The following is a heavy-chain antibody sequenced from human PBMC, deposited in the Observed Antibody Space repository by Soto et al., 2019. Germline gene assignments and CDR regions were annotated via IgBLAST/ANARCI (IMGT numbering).Heavy chain of an antibody. J-gene: IGHJ3*01. CDR1: GFTLSMSA. Sequence: EVQLMESGGGLVQPGGSLRLSCASSGFTLSMSAVNWVRQAPGKGLEWVSHISDRGDRTYYADSVKVRVTISRDRSKNTVSLHMDSLRAEDTAVYYCAKDRGINVKAGDAFDVWGQGTKVTVSS. CDR3: AKDRGINVKAGDAFDV. D-gene: IGHD3-10*02. V-gene: IGHV3-23*01. CDR2: ISDRGDRT.